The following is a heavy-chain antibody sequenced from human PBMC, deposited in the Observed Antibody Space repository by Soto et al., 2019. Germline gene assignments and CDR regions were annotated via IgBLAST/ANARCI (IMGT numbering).Heavy chain of an antibody. CDR3: TTGKDVAARPGLRYYYYYMDV. Sequence: EVQLVESGGGLVKPGGSLRLSCAASGFTFSNAWMSWVRQAPGKGLEWVGRIKSKTDGGTTDYAAPVKGRFTISRDDSKNTLYLQMNSLKTEDTAVYYCTTGKDVAARPGLRYYYYYMDVWGKGTTVTVSS. D-gene: IGHD6-6*01. J-gene: IGHJ6*03. CDR2: IKSKTDGGTT. V-gene: IGHV3-15*01. CDR1: GFTFSNAW.